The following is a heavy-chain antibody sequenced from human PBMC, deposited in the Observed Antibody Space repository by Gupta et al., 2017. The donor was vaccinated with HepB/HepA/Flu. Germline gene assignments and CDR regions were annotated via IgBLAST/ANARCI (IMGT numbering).Heavy chain of an antibody. CDR2: ISYDGIFK. CDR1: GFTFNNYA. Sequence: QVHLVESGGGLVQPGRSLKLSCAASGFTFNNYAMHWVRQAPGKGLEWVALISYDGIFKYYADSVTGRFTVSRDNSKNTFNLQLHSLTSEDTAIYYCARGSEVRNQPPLFLHFDSWGQGTLVTVSS. CDR3: ARGSEVRNQPPLFLHFDS. V-gene: IGHV3-30-3*01. J-gene: IGHJ5*01. D-gene: IGHD3-10*01.